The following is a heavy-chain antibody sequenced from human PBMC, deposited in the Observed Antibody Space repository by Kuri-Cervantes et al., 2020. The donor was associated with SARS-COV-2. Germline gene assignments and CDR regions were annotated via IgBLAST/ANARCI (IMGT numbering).Heavy chain of an antibody. V-gene: IGHV3-11*01. J-gene: IGHJ6*02. CDR2: ISSSGSTI. CDR1: GFTFSDYY. CDR3: TPYCSSTSCYSLKRGYYYYGMDV. D-gene: IGHD2-2*01. Sequence: GGSLRLSCAASGFTFSDYYVSWIRQAPGKGLEWVSYISSSGSTIYYADSVKGRFTISRDNAKNSLYLQMNSLRAEDTAVYYCTPYCSSTSCYSLKRGYYYYGMDVWGQGTTVTVSS.